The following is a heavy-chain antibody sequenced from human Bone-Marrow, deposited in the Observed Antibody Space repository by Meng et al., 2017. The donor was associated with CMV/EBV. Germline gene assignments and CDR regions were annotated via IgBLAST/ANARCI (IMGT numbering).Heavy chain of an antibody. J-gene: IGHJ4*02. CDR3: AHTTIFGVVIDY. D-gene: IGHD3-3*01. V-gene: IGHV2-5*02. CDR1: GFSLSTSGVG. Sequence: QITLKESCPTLLKPPQTLTLTCTFSGFSLSTSGVGVGWIRQPPGKALEWLALIYWDDDKRYSPSLKSRLTITKDTSKNQVVLTMTNMDPVDTATYYCAHTTIFGVVIDYWGQGTLVTASS. CDR2: IYWDDDK.